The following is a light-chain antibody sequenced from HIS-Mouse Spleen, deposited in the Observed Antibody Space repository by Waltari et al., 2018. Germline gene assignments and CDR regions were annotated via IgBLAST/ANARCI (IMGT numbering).Light chain of an antibody. CDR3: QVWDSSSDHVV. Sequence: SYVLTQPPSVSVAPGKTARITCGGNNIGSKSVHWYQQKPGQAPVLVVYDDSERPSGIPWRFSGSNSGNTATLSISRVEAGDEADDYCQVWDSSSDHVVFGGGTKLTVL. J-gene: IGLJ2*01. CDR1: NIGSKS. CDR2: DDS. V-gene: IGLV3-21*03.